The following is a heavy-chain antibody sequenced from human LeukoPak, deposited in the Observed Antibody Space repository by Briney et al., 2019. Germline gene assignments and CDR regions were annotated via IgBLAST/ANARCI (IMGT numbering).Heavy chain of an antibody. CDR3: AREGFRYCSSTSCPIDY. V-gene: IGHV3-33*01. CDR1: GFTFSSYG. CDR2: IWYDGSNK. D-gene: IGHD2-2*01. J-gene: IGHJ4*02. Sequence: GGSLRLSCAASGFTFSSYGMHWVRQAPGKGLEWVAVIWYDGSNKYYADSVKGRFTISRDNSKNTLYLQMSSLRAEDTAVYYCAREGFRYCSSTSCPIDYWGQGTLVTVSS.